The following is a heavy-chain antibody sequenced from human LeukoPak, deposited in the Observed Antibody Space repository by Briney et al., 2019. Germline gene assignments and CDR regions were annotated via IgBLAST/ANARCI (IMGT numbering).Heavy chain of an antibody. CDR3: ARDIDRSGIAAAGPPAY. J-gene: IGHJ4*02. V-gene: IGHV3-30-3*01. D-gene: IGHD6-13*01. CDR1: GFTFSSYA. CDR2: ISYDGSNK. Sequence: PGGSLRLSCAASGFTFSSYAMHWVRQAPGKGLEWVAVISYDGSNKYYADSVKGRFTISRDNSKNTLYLQMNSLRAEDTAVYYCARDIDRSGIAAAGPPAYWGQGTLVTVSS.